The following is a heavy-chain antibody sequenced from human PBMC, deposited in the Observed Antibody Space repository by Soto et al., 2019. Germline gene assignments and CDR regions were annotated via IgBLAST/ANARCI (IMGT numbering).Heavy chain of an antibody. V-gene: IGHV4-31*03. CDR2: IYYSGST. J-gene: IGHJ6*02. D-gene: IGHD3-16*01. CDR3: ARDALYDYVSPRMDV. CDR1: GGSISSGGYY. Sequence: QVQLQESGPGLVKPSQTLSLTCTVSGGSISSGGYYWSWIRQHPGKGLEWIGYIYYSGSTYYNPSLKSRVTISVDTSKNQFSLKLSSVTAADTAVYYCARDALYDYVSPRMDVWGQGTTVTVSS.